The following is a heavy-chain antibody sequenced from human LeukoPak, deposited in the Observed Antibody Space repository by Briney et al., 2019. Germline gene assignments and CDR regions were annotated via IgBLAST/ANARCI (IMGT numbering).Heavy chain of an antibody. Sequence: SETLSLTCTVAGGSISSYYWSWIRQPPGKGLEWIGYIYYSGSTNYNPSLKSRVTISVDKSKNQFSLKLSSVTAADTAVYYCARSWRWRAFDIWGQGTMVTVSS. CDR3: ARSWRWRAFDI. D-gene: IGHD5-24*01. CDR2: IYYSGST. V-gene: IGHV4-59*12. J-gene: IGHJ3*02. CDR1: GGSISSYY.